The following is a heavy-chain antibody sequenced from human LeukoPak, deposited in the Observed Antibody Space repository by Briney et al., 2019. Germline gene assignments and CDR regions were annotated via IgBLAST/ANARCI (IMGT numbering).Heavy chain of an antibody. CDR1: GFTFSSYG. J-gene: IGHJ4*02. V-gene: IGHV3-33*01. Sequence: PGRSLRLSCAASGFTFSSYGMHWVRQAPGKGLEWVAVIWYDGSNKYYADSVKGRFTISRDNSKNTLYLQMNSLRAEDTAVYYCARDRVYYDFWSGFDYRGQGTLVTVSS. CDR2: IWYDGSNK. D-gene: IGHD3-3*01. CDR3: ARDRVYYDFWSGFDY.